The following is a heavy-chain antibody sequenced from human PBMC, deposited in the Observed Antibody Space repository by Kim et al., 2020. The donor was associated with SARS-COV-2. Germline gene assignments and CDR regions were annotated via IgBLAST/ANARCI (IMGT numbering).Heavy chain of an antibody. Sequence: SNKYYADSVKGRFTISRDNSKNTLYLQMNSLRAEDTAVYYCARDIGHFDYWGQGTLVTVSS. CDR2: SNK. D-gene: IGHD1-26*01. J-gene: IGHJ4*02. CDR3: ARDIGHFDY. V-gene: IGHV3-33*01.